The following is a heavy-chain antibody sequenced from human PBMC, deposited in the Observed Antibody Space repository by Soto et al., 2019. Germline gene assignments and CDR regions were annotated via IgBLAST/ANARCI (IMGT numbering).Heavy chain of an antibody. J-gene: IGHJ4*02. CDR2: INPNSGGT. V-gene: IGHV1-2*04. Sequence: ASVKVSCKASGYTFTGYYMHWVRQAPGQGLEWMGWINPNSGGTNYAQKFQGWVPMTRDTSIRTAYMELSRLRSDDTAVYYCARERRSTQLRYFDYWGQGTLVTVSS. CDR3: ARERRSTQLRYFDY. D-gene: IGHD1-1*01. CDR1: GYTFTGYY.